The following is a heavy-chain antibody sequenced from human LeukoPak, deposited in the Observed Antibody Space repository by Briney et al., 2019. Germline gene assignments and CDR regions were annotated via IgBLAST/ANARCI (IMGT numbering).Heavy chain of an antibody. Sequence: GESLKISCKGSGYSFTSYWIGWVRQMPGKGLEWMGIIYPGDSDTRYSPSFQGQVTVSADKSISTAYMELSRLRSDDTAVYYCARGLGYSGSYGVPDAFDIWGQGTMVTVSS. V-gene: IGHV5-51*01. D-gene: IGHD1-26*01. CDR1: GYSFTSYW. CDR3: ARGLGYSGSYGVPDAFDI. J-gene: IGHJ3*02. CDR2: IYPGDSDT.